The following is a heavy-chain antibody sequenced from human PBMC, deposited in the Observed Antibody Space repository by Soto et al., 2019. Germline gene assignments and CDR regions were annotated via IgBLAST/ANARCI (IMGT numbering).Heavy chain of an antibody. Sequence: QMPLVQSGPEVKKPGTSVKVSCKASGFTFSNSAIQWVRQARGQRLEWIGWIVVGSGNTNYAQKLHGRVTITRDMSTSAAYMELSSLRSEDTAIYYCAARSGYYTSYSYMDVWGKGTTVTVSS. V-gene: IGHV1-58*02. CDR1: GFTFSNSA. CDR2: IVVGSGNT. J-gene: IGHJ6*03. CDR3: AARSGYYTSYSYMDV. D-gene: IGHD3-3*01.